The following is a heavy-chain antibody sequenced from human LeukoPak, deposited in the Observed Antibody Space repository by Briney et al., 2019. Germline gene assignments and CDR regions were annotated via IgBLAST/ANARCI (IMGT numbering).Heavy chain of an antibody. CDR2: IYYSGST. J-gene: IGHJ4*02. Sequence: SETLSLTCTVSGGSVISYYWSWIRQPPGEGLEWIGYIYYSGSTNYNPSLKSRVTISVDTSKNQFSLKLSSVTAADTAVYYCARSAIVVVWGAYFDYWGQGTLVTVSS. D-gene: IGHD3-22*01. CDR3: ARSAIVVVWGAYFDY. V-gene: IGHV4-59*02. CDR1: GGSVISYY.